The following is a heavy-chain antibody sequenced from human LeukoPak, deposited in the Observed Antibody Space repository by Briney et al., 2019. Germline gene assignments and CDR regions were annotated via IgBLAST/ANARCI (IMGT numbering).Heavy chain of an antibody. J-gene: IGHJ4*02. CDR3: TRESLTSFREHFDY. Sequence: GGSLRLSCSTSGFTFGDYSITWVRQAPGKGLEWVGFIRNKAYGGTTEYAASVKGRFTISRDDSKSIAYLQMNSMKVEDTAVYYCTRESLTSFREHFDYWGQGTLVTVSS. D-gene: IGHD3-10*01. V-gene: IGHV3-49*04. CDR2: IRNKAYGGTT. CDR1: GFTFGDYS.